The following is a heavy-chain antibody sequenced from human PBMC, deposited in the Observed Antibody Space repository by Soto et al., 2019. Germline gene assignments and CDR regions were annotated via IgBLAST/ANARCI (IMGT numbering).Heavy chain of an antibody. CDR3: ARFPFDRSSWTNPRYFDY. Sequence: QVQLQQWGAGLLRPAETLSLTCAVYGGSFSGYYWTWIRQPPGKGLEWIGEINQSGFTSYNPSLESRVTMSVDTSKIQFSLRLSSVTAADTAVYYCARFPFDRSSWTNPRYFDYWGQGTLVTVSS. J-gene: IGHJ4*02. D-gene: IGHD6-13*01. V-gene: IGHV4-34*01. CDR1: GGSFSGYY. CDR2: INQSGFT.